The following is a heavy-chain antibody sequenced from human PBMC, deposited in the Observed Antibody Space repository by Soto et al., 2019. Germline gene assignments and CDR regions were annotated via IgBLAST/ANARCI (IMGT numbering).Heavy chain of an antibody. CDR3: ARSVDTAMVMYL. CDR2: ISSSSSYI. V-gene: IGHV3-21*01. D-gene: IGHD5-18*01. J-gene: IGHJ5*02. Sequence: GGSLRLSCAASGFTFSSYSMSWVRQAPGKGLEWVSSISSSSSYIYYADSVKGRFAISRDNAKNSLYLQMNSLRAEDTAVYYCARSVDTAMVMYLWGQGTLVTVSS. CDR1: GFTFSSYS.